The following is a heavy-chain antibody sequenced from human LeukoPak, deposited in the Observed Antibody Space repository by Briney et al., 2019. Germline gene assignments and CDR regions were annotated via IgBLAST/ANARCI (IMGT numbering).Heavy chain of an antibody. CDR1: GYTFTSYY. Sequence: ASVKISCKASGYTFTSYYMHWVRQAPGQGLEWMGIINPSGGSTSYARKFQGRVTMTRDTSTSTVYMELSSLRSEDTAVYYCARDIGDYYDSSGHIYYYYGMDVWGQGTTVTVSS. J-gene: IGHJ6*02. CDR3: ARDIGDYYDSSGHIYYYYGMDV. CDR2: INPSGGST. V-gene: IGHV1-46*01. D-gene: IGHD3-22*01.